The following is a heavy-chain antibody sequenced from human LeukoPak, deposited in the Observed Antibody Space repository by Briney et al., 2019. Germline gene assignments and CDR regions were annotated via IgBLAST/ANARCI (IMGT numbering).Heavy chain of an antibody. CDR3: ARSLYDILTGYYSPPDY. D-gene: IGHD3-9*01. J-gene: IGHJ4*02. CDR2: IWYDGSNK. CDR1: GFSFSSYG. V-gene: IGHV3-33*08. Sequence: GGSLRLSCAASGFSFSSYGMHWVRQAPGKGLEWVAVIWYDGSNKYYADSVKGRFTISRDNFKNTLYLQMNSLRAEDTAVYYCARSLYDILTGYYSPPDYWGQGTLVTVSS.